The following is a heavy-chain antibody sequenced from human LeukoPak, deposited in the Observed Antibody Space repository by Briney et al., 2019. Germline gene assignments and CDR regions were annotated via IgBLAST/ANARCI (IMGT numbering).Heavy chain of an antibody. J-gene: IGHJ4*02. Sequence: PGGSLRLSCAASEFTFSNYTLHWVRQAPGKGLQWVAVISYDGNTIHYADSVKGRFIISRDTSKNTLYLQMNSLRAEDTAVYYCARDRLYGAAAGTDWGQGTLVTVSS. CDR3: ARDRLYGAAAGTD. D-gene: IGHD6-13*01. V-gene: IGHV3-30-3*01. CDR1: EFTFSNYT. CDR2: ISYDGNTI.